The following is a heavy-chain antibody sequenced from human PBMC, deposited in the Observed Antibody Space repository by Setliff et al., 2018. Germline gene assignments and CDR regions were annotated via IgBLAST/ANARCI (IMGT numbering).Heavy chain of an antibody. D-gene: IGHD2-15*01. Sequence: GGSLRLSCAASGFTFSNYAMSWVRQAPGKGLEWVSAISGSGGTRYYVDSVKGRFTISRDNSKNTLYLQMNSLRPEDTAVYYCARTCSGSGCYAGLESWGQGTPVTVSS. V-gene: IGHV3-23*01. J-gene: IGHJ4*02. CDR1: GFTFSNYA. CDR2: ISGSGGTR. CDR3: ARTCSGSGCYAGLES.